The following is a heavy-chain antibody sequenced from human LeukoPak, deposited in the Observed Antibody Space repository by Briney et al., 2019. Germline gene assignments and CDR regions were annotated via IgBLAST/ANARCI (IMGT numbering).Heavy chain of an antibody. CDR1: GFTFTNHA. CDR2: LSDSGAST. V-gene: IGHV3-23*01. D-gene: IGHD5-24*01. J-gene: IGHJ4*02. Sequence: GGSLRLSCAASGFTFTNHAMAWARLAPGKGLEWVSTLSDSGASTYYADSVKGRFTISRDNSRNTMYLQMDSLRADDTGVYFCARTPNRDGYSHIDFWGQGALVTVSS. CDR3: ARTPNRDGYSHIDF.